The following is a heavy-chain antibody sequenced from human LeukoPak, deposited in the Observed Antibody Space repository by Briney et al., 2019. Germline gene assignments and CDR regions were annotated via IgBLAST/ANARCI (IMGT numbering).Heavy chain of an antibody. Sequence: GGSLRLSCAASGFTFSSYAMHWVRQAPGKGLEWVAVISYDGSNKYYADSVKGRFTISRDNSKNTLYLRMNSLRAEDTAVYYCAREYITMIVVVITFGYYGMDVWGQGTTVTVSS. CDR1: GFTFSSYA. CDR2: ISYDGSNK. V-gene: IGHV3-30-3*01. D-gene: IGHD3-22*01. J-gene: IGHJ6*02. CDR3: AREYITMIVVVITFGYYGMDV.